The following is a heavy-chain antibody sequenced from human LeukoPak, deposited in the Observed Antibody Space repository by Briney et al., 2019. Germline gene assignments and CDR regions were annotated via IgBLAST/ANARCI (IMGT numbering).Heavy chain of an antibody. CDR1: GFTFSSYS. J-gene: IGHJ3*02. CDR3: ASPGGIVVVPAAHDAFDI. CDR2: ISNGGSYI. D-gene: IGHD2-2*01. Sequence: GGSLRLSCAASGFTFSSYSMHWVRQAPGKGLEWVASISNGGSYIYYADSVKGRFTISRDNAKNSLYLQMNSLRAEDTAVYYCASPGGIVVVPAAHDAFDIWGQGTMVTVSS. V-gene: IGHV3-21*01.